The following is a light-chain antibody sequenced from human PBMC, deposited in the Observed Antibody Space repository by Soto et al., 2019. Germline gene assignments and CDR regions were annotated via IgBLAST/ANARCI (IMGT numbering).Light chain of an antibody. J-gene: IGLJ1*01. CDR1: SSNIGAGYD. V-gene: IGLV1-40*01. Sequence: QSVLTQPPSVSGAPGQRVTISCTGSSSNIGAGYDVHWYQQLPGTAPNLLIYGNNNRPSGVPDRFSGSKSGTPASLAITGLQAEDEADYYCQSYDSSLSGYVFGTGTKVTVL. CDR3: QSYDSSLSGYV. CDR2: GNN.